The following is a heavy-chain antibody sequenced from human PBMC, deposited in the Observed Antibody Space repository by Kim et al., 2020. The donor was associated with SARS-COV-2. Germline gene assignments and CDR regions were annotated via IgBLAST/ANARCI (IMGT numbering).Heavy chain of an antibody. J-gene: IGHJ6*03. Sequence: VKGRFTISRDNSKNTLYLQMNSLRAYDTAVYFCARGRFCSSSNCYSYMDVWGKGTTVIVSS. CDR3: ARGRFCSSSNCYSYMDV. V-gene: IGHV3-30*07. D-gene: IGHD2-2*01.